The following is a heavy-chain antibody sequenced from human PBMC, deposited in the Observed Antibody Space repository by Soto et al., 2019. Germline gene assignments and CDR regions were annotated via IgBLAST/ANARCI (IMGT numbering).Heavy chain of an antibody. V-gene: IGHV3-49*05. J-gene: IGHJ4*02. D-gene: IGHD3-10*01. CDR2: IRSKAYGGTT. Sequence: EVRLAESGGGLVKPGRSLRLSCTTSGFTFGDYAMSWFRRAPGKGLEWVGFIRSKAYGGTTEYAASVKDRFNISRDEFTGIAYLQMDSLKADDTAMYYCSAGLWFGNLSYLRGGELWGQGTLVTVSS. CDR3: SAGLWFGNLSYLRGGEL. CDR1: GFTFGDYA.